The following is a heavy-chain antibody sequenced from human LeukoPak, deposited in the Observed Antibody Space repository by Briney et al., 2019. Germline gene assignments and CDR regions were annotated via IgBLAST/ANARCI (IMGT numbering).Heavy chain of an antibody. D-gene: IGHD4-17*01. CDR1: GFTFSSYG. Sequence: HSGGSLRLSCAASGFTFSSYGMHWVRQAPGKGLEWVSYISSSGSTIYYADSVKGRFTISRDNAKNSLYLQMNSLRAEDTAVYYCARDGGDYDYGDYEADPMGFDYWGQGTLVTVSS. CDR2: ISSSGSTI. J-gene: IGHJ4*02. V-gene: IGHV3-48*04. CDR3: ARDGGDYDYGDYEADPMGFDY.